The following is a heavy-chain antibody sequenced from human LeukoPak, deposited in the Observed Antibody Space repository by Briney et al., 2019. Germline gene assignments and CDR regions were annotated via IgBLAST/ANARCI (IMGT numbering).Heavy chain of an antibody. D-gene: IGHD3-22*01. J-gene: IGHJ4*02. CDR3: ARSYYYEQYYFDY. V-gene: IGHV7-4-1*02. Sequence: GASVKVSCTASGYTFTRYYMHWVRQAPGQGLEWMGWINTNTGNPTYAQGFTGRFVFSLDTSVSTAYLQISSLKAEDTAVYYCARSYYYEQYYFDYWGQGTLVTVSS. CDR2: INTNTGNP. CDR1: GYTFTRYY.